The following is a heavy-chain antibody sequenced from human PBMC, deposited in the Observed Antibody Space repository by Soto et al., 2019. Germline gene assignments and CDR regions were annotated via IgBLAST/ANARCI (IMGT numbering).Heavy chain of an antibody. J-gene: IGHJ4*01. V-gene: IGHV6-1*01. CDR1: GDSVSSNSAG. D-gene: IGHD1-26*01. CDR2: TYYRSKWYY. CDR3: ARGEQYSGRIFDY. Sequence: SPTLSLTCAITGDSVSSNSAGWSWARQSPSRGLEWLGRTYYRSKWYYEYAVSVRGRITINPDTSKNQYSLQLNSVTPEDTAVYFCARGEQYSGRIFDYWGQGTLVTVSS.